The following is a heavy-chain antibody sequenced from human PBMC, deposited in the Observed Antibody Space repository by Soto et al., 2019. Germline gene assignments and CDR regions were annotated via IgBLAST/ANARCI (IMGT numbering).Heavy chain of an antibody. Sequence: GGSLRLSCAASGFTFSSYGMHWVRQAPGKGLEWVAVISYDGSNKYYADSVKGRFTISRDNSKNKVYLQMNSLRAEDTAVYYCAKDGSSSWLQFFPSSAGMLGIYNWFDPWGQGTLVTVSS. D-gene: IGHD6-13*01. CDR2: ISYDGSNK. CDR3: AKDGSSSWLQFFPSSAGMLGIYNWFDP. J-gene: IGHJ5*02. V-gene: IGHV3-30*18. CDR1: GFTFSSYG.